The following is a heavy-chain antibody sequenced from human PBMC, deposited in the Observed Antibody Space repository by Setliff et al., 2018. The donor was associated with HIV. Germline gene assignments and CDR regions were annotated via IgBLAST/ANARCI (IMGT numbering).Heavy chain of an antibody. D-gene: IGHD6-13*01. CDR2: TFAGGST. Sequence: GGSLRLSCAASEVSVSGHYMGWARQTPGKGLEWVSVTFAGGSTDYADSVKGRFTVSRDHSKNTLFLQMNSLRGDDTAVYYCATSSSSWPYYYYYMDVWGKGTTVTVSS. V-gene: IGHV3-66*01. CDR1: EVSVSGHY. CDR3: ATSSSSWPYYYYYMDV. J-gene: IGHJ6*03.